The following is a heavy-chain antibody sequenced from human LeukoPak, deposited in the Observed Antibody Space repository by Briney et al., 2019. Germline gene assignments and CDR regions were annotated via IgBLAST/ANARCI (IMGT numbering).Heavy chain of an antibody. D-gene: IGHD2-8*01. CDR3: ARGGMDHAFDV. CDR1: GFTFRAYW. J-gene: IGHJ3*01. Sequence: GGSLRLSCEASGFTFRAYWMHWVRQVPGKGLVWVSRVGNDGKKTIYADSVQGRFTISRDNAKNSLYLHMSGLTPEDTAVYYCARGGMDHAFDVWGEGTMVTVAS. V-gene: IGHV3-74*01. CDR2: VGNDGKKT.